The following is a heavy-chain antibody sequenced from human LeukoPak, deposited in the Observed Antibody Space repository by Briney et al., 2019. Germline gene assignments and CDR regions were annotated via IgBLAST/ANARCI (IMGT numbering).Heavy chain of an antibody. CDR1: GFTVSSNY. J-gene: IGHJ4*02. CDR2: IYSGGST. D-gene: IGHD3-16*01. CDR3: ARGYGPYYGPTDY. V-gene: IGHV3-53*01. Sequence: PGGSLRLSCAASGFTVSSNYMSWVRQAPGKGLEWVSVIYSGGSTYYADSVKGRFTISRDNSKNTLYLQMNSLRAEDTAVYYCARGYGPYYGPTDYWGQGTLVTVSS.